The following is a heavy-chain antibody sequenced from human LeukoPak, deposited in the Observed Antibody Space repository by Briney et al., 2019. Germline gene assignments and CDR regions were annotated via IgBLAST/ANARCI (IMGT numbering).Heavy chain of an antibody. CDR3: AKGQGSSPGGFDS. CDR1: GFTFSSYG. CDR2: IRYDGSIK. J-gene: IGHJ4*02. D-gene: IGHD6-6*01. V-gene: IGHV3-30*02. Sequence: GGSLRLSCAASGFTFSSYGMQWVRQAPGKGLEWVAFIRYDGSIKYYADSVKGRFTISRDNPKNTLYLHMNSLRAGDTSVYYCAKGQGSSPGGFDSWGQGTLVTVPS.